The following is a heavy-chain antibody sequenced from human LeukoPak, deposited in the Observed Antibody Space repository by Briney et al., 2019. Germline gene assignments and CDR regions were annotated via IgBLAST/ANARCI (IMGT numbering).Heavy chain of an antibody. CDR2: IIPILGTA. D-gene: IGHD3-3*01. CDR3: ARGDTIFGAYYYYMDV. V-gene: IGHV1-69*13. Sequence: GASVKVSCKASGGTFSSYAISWVRQAPGQGLEWMGGIIPILGTANYAQKFQGRVTITADESTSTAYMELSSLRSEDTAVYYCARGDTIFGAYYYYMDVWGKGTTVTVSS. J-gene: IGHJ6*03. CDR1: GGTFSSYA.